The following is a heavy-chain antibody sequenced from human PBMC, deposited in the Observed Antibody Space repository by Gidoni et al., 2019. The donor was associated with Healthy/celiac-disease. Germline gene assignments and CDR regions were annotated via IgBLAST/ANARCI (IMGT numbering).Heavy chain of an antibody. CDR2: ISSSSSYI. CDR1: GFTFSSYS. V-gene: IGHV3-21*01. CDR3: ASVAAIDYYYYYMDV. Sequence: EVQLVESGGGLVMPGGPLRLPCAASGFTFSSYSMNWVRQAPGQGLEWVSSISSSSSYIYYADSVKGRFTISRDNAKNSLYLQMNSLRAEDTAVYYCASVAAIDYYYYYMDVWGKGTTVTVSS. J-gene: IGHJ6*03. D-gene: IGHD2-15*01.